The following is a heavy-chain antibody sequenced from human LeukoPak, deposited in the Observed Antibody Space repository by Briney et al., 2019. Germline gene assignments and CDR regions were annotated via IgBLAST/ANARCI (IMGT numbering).Heavy chain of an antibody. J-gene: IGHJ4*02. CDR1: GGSISSYY. Sequence: SETLSLTCTVSGGSISSYYWSWIRQPPGKGLEWIGYLYYSGITKYNPSLKSRVTISVDTSKIHFSLRLSSVTAADSAVYYCARSVGATSVDYWGQGTLVTVSS. D-gene: IGHD1-26*01. V-gene: IGHV4-59*08. CDR3: ARSVGATSVDY. CDR2: LYYSGIT.